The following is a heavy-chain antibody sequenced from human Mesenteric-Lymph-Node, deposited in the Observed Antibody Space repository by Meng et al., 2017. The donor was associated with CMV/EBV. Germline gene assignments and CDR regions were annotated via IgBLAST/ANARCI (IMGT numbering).Heavy chain of an antibody. CDR3: ARETDYVAAFDI. CDR2: IYYSGST. Sequence: GSLRLSCTVSGGSISSYYWSWIRQPPGKGLEWIGYIYYSGSTNYNPSLKSRVTISVDTSKNQFSLKLSSVTAADTAVYYCARETDYVAAFDIWGQGTMVTVSS. CDR1: GGSISSYY. J-gene: IGHJ3*02. V-gene: IGHV4-59*12. D-gene: IGHD3-10*02.